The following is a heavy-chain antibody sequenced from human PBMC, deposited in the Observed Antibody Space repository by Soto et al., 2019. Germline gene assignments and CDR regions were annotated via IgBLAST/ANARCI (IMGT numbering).Heavy chain of an antibody. CDR3: ARGAPCSPTVRYVQFDF. CDR2: TRNKANSYTT. J-gene: IGHJ4*02. Sequence: GGSLRLSCAASGFTFSDHYMDWVRQAPGKGLEWVGRTRNKANSYTTEYAASVKDRFTISRDESQNSLFLQMNSLKIEDTAVYYCARGAPCSPTVRYVQFDFWGQGT. V-gene: IGHV3-72*01. D-gene: IGHD2-2*01. CDR1: GFTFSDHY.